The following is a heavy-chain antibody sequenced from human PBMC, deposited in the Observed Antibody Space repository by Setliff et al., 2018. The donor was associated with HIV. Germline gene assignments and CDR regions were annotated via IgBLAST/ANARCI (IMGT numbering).Heavy chain of an antibody. V-gene: IGHV4-4*08. J-gene: IGHJ6*03. CDR1: GDSISTYY. CDR2: IYTSGST. CDR3: ARGLTRGGYYYYFYMDV. Sequence: PSETLSLTCTVSGDSISTYYWSWIRQPPGKGLEWIGHIYTSGSTNYNPSLKSRVTISKDTSKNHFSLKLTSVTAADTAVYYCARGLTRGGYYYYFYMDVWGKGTTVTV. D-gene: IGHD7-27*01.